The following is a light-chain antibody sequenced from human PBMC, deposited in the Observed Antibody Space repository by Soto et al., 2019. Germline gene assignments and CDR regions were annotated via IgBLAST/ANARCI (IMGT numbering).Light chain of an antibody. CDR1: SSDVGGYDY. CDR2: EVT. CDR3: SSYTGGNPSYV. V-gene: IGLV2-8*01. J-gene: IGLJ1*01. Sequence: QSVLTQPPSASGSPGQSVTSSCTGTSSDVGGYDYVSWYQQHPGKAPKLMIYEVTIRPSGVSDRFSGSKSGNTASLTVSGLQAEDEADYYCSSYTGGNPSYVFGTGTKV.